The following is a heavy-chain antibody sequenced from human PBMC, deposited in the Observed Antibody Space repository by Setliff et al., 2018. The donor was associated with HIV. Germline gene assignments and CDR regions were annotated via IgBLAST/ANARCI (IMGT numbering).Heavy chain of an antibody. V-gene: IGHV4-34*01. D-gene: IGHD5-18*01. CDR1: GGSFSGYY. CDR3: ASWHGGQLWLGWYYFDY. J-gene: IGHJ4*02. CDR2: INHSGST. Sequence: SETLSLTCAVYGGSFSGYYWSWIRQPPGKGLEWIGEINHSGSTNYNPSLKSRVTISVDTSKNQFSLKLSSVTAADTAVYYCASWHGGQLWLGWYYFDYWGQGTLVTVSS.